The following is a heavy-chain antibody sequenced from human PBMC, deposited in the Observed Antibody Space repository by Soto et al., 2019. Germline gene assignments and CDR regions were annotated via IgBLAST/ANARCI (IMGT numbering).Heavy chain of an antibody. CDR1: GASITTYY. J-gene: IGHJ4*02. CDR2: IYNSGST. V-gene: IGHV4-59*01. CDR3: ARDRDFRFDY. Sequence: SETLSLTCTVSGASITTYYWSWIRQPPGKGLEWIGHIYNSGSTNYNPSLKSRVTISVDTSKNQFSLKLSSVTTADTAVYYCARDRDFRFDYWGQGTQVNVSS.